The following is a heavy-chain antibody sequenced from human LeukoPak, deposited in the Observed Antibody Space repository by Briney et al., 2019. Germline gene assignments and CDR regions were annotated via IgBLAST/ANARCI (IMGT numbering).Heavy chain of an antibody. CDR1: GFTFSIFT. J-gene: IGHJ4*02. Sequence: GGSLRLSCAASGFTFSIFTMNWVRQAPGKGLEWVSIINHNGGTTYYTDSVKGRFTISRDNSNNTVYLQMNSLRAEDTAIYYCAKDGLCPSVCPTKIDVAGYVDSRGQGTLVTVSS. D-gene: IGHD6-19*01. CDR2: INHNGGTT. CDR3: AKDGLCPSVCPTKIDVAGYVDS. V-gene: IGHV3-23*01.